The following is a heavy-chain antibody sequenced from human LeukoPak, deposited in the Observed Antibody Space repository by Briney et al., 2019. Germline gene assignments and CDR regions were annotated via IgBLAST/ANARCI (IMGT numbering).Heavy chain of an antibody. V-gene: IGHV1-18*01. D-gene: IGHD1-26*01. CDR3: ARIFMGATTSLWYFDL. J-gene: IGHJ2*01. CDR2: ISAYNGNT. Sequence: ASVKVSCKASGHSFTSYGFSWVRQAPGQGLEWMGWISAYNGNTNYAQKLQGRVTMTTDTSTSTAYMELRSLRSDDTAVYYCARIFMGATTSLWYFDLWGRGTLVTVSS. CDR1: GHSFTSYG.